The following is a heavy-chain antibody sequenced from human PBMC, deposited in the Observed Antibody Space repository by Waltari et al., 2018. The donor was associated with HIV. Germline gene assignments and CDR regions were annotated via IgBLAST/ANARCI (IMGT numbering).Heavy chain of an antibody. J-gene: IGHJ4*02. CDR3: ARRGGRSSPLGY. Sequence: EVQLVESGGGLVQPGGSLSLACAASGFTFSRYWMSWVRQAPGKGLEWVANIKQDGSEIYYVDSVKGRFTISRDNAKNSLYLQMNSLRAEDTAVYFCARRGGRSSPLGYWGQGTLVTVSS. V-gene: IGHV3-7*01. D-gene: IGHD6-13*01. CDR1: GFTFSRYW. CDR2: IKQDGSEI.